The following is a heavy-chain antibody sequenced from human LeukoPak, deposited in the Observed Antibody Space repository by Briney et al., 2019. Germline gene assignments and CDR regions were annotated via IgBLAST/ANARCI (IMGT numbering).Heavy chain of an antibody. Sequence: PGGSLRLSCAASGFTVSSNYMSWVRQAPGKGLGWVSVIYSGGSTYYADSVKGRFTISRDNSKNTLYLQMNSLRAEDTAVYYCARDNYGGHFDYWGQGTLVTVSS. CDR3: ARDNYGGHFDY. D-gene: IGHD4-23*01. J-gene: IGHJ4*02. CDR2: IYSGGST. V-gene: IGHV3-66*01. CDR1: GFTVSSNY.